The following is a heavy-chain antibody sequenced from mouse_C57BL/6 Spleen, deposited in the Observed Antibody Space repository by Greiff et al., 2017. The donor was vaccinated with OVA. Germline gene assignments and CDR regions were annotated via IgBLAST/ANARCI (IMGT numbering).Heavy chain of an antibody. J-gene: IGHJ3*01. CDR3: ASGGGTMGPAWFAY. CDR2: ISSGGSYT. Sequence: DVKLVESGGDLVKPGGSLKLSCAASGFTFSSYGMSWVRQTPDKRLEWVATISSGGSYTYYPDSVKGRFTISRDNAKNTLYLQMSSLKSEDTAMYYCASGGGTMGPAWFAYWGQVTLVTVSA. V-gene: IGHV5-6*02. D-gene: IGHD2-3*01. CDR1: GFTFSSYG.